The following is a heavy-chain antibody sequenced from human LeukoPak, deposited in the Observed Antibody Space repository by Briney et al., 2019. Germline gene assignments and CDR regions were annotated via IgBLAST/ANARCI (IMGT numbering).Heavy chain of an antibody. D-gene: IGHD3-10*01. V-gene: IGHV4-39*01. J-gene: IGHJ4*02. CDR1: GGSISSSSYY. CDR2: IYYSGST. Sequence: SETLSLTCTVSGGSISSSSYYWGWIRQPPGKGLEWIGSIYYSGSTYYNPSLKSRVTISVDTSNNQFSLKLSSVTAADTAVYYCARQKITMVRGVTKPDFDYWGQGTLVTVSS. CDR3: ARQKITMVRGVTKPDFDY.